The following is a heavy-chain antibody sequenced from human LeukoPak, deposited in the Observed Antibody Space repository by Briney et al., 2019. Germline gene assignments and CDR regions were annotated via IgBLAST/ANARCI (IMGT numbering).Heavy chain of an antibody. CDR1: GGSISSSSYY. Sequence: SGTLSLTCTVSGGSISSSSYYWGWIRQPPGKGLEWIGSIYYSGSTYYNPSLKSRVTISVDTSKNQFTLKLSSVTAADAAVYYCARQSTTVVTPGFDPWGQGTLVTVSS. J-gene: IGHJ5*02. V-gene: IGHV4-39*01. CDR3: ARQSTTVVTPGFDP. D-gene: IGHD4-23*01. CDR2: IYYSGST.